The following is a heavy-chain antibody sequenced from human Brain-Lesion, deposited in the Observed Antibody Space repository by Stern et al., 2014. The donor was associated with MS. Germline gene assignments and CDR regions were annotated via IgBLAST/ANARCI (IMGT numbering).Heavy chain of an antibody. CDR2: VSYDGSNK. CDR1: GFTFGSCA. CDR3: AKDRQYLTYFFDH. D-gene: IGHD2/OR15-2a*01. V-gene: IGHV3-30*18. Sequence: VHLVESGGGVVQPGGPLRLSCVASGFTFGSCAMHWVRQAPGKGLEWVAGVSYDGSNKYYADSVKGRFTISRDNSQNTLYMQMSSLRPEDTAVYYCAKDRQYLTYFFDHWGQGSLVTVSS. J-gene: IGHJ5*02.